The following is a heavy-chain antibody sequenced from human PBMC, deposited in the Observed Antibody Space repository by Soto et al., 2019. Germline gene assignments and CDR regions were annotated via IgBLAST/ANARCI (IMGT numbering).Heavy chain of an antibody. V-gene: IGHV3-23*01. CDR2: ISGSGGST. D-gene: IGHD4-17*01. J-gene: IGHJ4*02. Sequence: EVQLLESGGGLVQPGGSLRLSCAASGFTFSSYAMSWVRQAPGKGLEWVSAISGSGGSTYYADSVKGRFTISRDNSKNPLYLQMNSLRAEDTAVYYCAKADYYGDYVFDYWGQGTLVTVSS. CDR1: GFTFSSYA. CDR3: AKADYYGDYVFDY.